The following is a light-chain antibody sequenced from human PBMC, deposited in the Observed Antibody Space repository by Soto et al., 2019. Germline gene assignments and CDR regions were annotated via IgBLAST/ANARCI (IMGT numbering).Light chain of an antibody. Sequence: EIVMTQSPATLSVSPGERATLSCGASQSVSSNLAWYQQKPGQAPRLLIYGASTRATGIPARFSGSGSGTEFTLTISSLQSEDFAVYYCQQYNNWTHTFGQGTKVEIK. CDR1: QSVSSN. J-gene: IGKJ1*01. CDR3: QQYNNWTHT. V-gene: IGKV3-15*01. CDR2: GAS.